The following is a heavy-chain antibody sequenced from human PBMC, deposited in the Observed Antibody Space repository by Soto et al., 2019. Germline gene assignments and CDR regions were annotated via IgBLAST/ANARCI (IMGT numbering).Heavy chain of an antibody. CDR3: ARDSAYYDILTGRPDYYYYGMDV. CDR2: IIPIFGTA. D-gene: IGHD3-9*01. V-gene: IGHV1-69*13. Sequence: GASVKVSCNASGGTFSSYAISWVRQAPGQGLERMGGIIPIFGTANYAQKFQGRVTITADESTSTAYMELSSLRSEDTAVYYCARDSAYYDILTGRPDYYYYGMDVWGQGTTVTVSS. CDR1: GGTFSSYA. J-gene: IGHJ6*02.